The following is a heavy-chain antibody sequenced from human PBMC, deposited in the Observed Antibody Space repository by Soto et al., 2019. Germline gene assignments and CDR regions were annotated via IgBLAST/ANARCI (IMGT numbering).Heavy chain of an antibody. D-gene: IGHD1-7*01. CDR1: GFTFSSDA. J-gene: IGHJ4*02. CDR2: ISSNGGTT. V-gene: IGHV3-64*01. Sequence: EVQLAESGGGMVQPGGSLRLSCVASGFTFSSDAMHWVRQAPGKGLEYVSSISSNGGTTNYGNSVKGRFTISRDNSKNTLYLQVGSVRAEDMAVYYCVRRVSGNYDYWGQGTLVTVSS. CDR3: VRRVSGNYDY.